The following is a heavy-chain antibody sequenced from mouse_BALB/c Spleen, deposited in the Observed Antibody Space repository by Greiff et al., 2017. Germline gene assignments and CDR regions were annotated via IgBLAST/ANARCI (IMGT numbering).Heavy chain of an antibody. CDR3: ARGNWDWYFDV. Sequence: QVHVKQSGAELARPGASVKLSCKASGYTFTSYWMQWVKQRPGQGLEWIGAIYPGDGDTRYTQKFKGKATLTADKSSSTAYMQLSSLASEDSAVYYCARGNWDWYFDVWGAGTTVTVSS. V-gene: IGHV1-87*01. CDR1: GYTFTSYW. J-gene: IGHJ1*01. D-gene: IGHD4-1*01. CDR2: IYPGDGDT.